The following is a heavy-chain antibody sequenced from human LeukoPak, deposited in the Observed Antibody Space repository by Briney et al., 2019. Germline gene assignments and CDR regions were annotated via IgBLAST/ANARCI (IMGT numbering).Heavy chain of an antibody. J-gene: IGHJ4*02. D-gene: IGHD6-19*01. Sequence: GGSLRLSCAASGFTISSNYMSWVRQTPGKGLEWVSLMYSGGTTYYADSVKGRFTISRDNSKNTLYLQMNSLRAEDTAVYYCARDPRYSTGWYRGRGTLVTVSS. CDR3: ARDPRYSTGWY. CDR1: GFTISSNY. V-gene: IGHV3-53*01. CDR2: MYSGGTT.